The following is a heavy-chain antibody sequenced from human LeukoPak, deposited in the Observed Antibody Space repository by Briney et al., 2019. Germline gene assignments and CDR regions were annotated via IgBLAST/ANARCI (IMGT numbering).Heavy chain of an antibody. CDR3: AKGEVDY. J-gene: IGHJ4*02. Sequence: GGFLRLSCAASGFTFSSYGMHWVRQAPGKGLEWVAVISYDGSNKYYADSVKGRFTISRDNSKNTLYLQMNSLRAEDTAVYYCAKGEVDYWGQGTLVTVSS. CDR1: GFTFSSYG. V-gene: IGHV3-30*18. CDR2: ISYDGSNK.